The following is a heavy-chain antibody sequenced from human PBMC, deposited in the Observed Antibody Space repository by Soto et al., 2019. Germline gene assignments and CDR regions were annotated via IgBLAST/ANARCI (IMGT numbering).Heavy chain of an antibody. CDR3: TTPDLVASGDT. CDR2: IIPILGIA. J-gene: IGHJ3*02. V-gene: IGHV1-69*02. D-gene: IGHD2-8*02. Sequence: GASVKVSCKASGGTFSSYTISWVRQAPGQGLEWMGRIIPILGIALYATSMKGRFTISRDDSKNTLYLQINNLKTEDTGVYYCTTPDLVASGDTWGQGTMVTVSS. CDR1: GGTFSSYT.